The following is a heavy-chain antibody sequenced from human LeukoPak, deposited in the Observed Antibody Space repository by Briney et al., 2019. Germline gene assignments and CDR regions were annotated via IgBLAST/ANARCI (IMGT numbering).Heavy chain of an antibody. J-gene: IGHJ5*02. CDR3: TRDSGTYNWFDP. V-gene: IGHV3-73*01. CDR2: MDKETNLYAT. CDR1: GFTFSAYA. Sequence: AGSLRLSCAASGFTFSAYAIHWVRQSSGKGLEWIGHMDKETNLYATALAASVKGRFTVSRDDSKNTAYLHMNSLKTEDTALYYCTRDSGTYNWFDPWGQGTLVTVSS. D-gene: IGHD1-26*01.